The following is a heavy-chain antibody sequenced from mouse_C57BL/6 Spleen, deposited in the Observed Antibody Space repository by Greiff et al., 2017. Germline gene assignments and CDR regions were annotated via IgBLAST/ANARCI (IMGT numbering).Heavy chain of an antibody. CDR1: GYTFTSYW. CDR3: ARPGIYAMGY. J-gene: IGHJ4*01. Sequence: VQLLQPGAGLVKPGASVKFSCKASGYTFTSYWMHWVKQRPGQGLEWIGMIIPNSGSTNYNEKFKSKATLTVDKSSSTAYMQLSSLTSEDSAVYYCARPGIYAMGYWGQGTSVTVSS. V-gene: IGHV1-64*01. CDR2: IIPNSGST.